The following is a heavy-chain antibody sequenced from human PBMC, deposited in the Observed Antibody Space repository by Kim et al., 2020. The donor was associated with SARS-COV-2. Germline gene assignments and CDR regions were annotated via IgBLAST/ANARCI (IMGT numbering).Heavy chain of an antibody. Sequence: SETLSLTCAVYGGSFSGYYWSWIRQPPGKGLEWIGEINHSGSTNYNPSLKSRVTISVDTSKNQFSLKLSSVTAADTAVYYCARGGYSYGYCMDYWGQGTL. CDR1: GGSFSGYY. CDR3: ARGGYSYGYCMDY. J-gene: IGHJ4*02. D-gene: IGHD5-18*01. V-gene: IGHV4-34*01. CDR2: INHSGST.